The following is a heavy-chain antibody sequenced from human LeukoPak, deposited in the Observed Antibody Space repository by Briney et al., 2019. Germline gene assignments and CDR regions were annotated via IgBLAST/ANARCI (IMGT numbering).Heavy chain of an antibody. J-gene: IGHJ3*02. CDR1: GCTFSSYE. D-gene: IGHD3-9*01. V-gene: IGHV3-48*03. Sequence: GGSLRLSCAASGCTFSSYEMNWVRQAPGKGLEWVSYISSSSSTIYYADSVKGRFTISRDNAKNSLYLQMNSLRADDTAVYYCATASYYDILTGYSIDAFDIWGQGTMVNVSS. CDR3: ATASYYDILTGYSIDAFDI. CDR2: ISSSSSTI.